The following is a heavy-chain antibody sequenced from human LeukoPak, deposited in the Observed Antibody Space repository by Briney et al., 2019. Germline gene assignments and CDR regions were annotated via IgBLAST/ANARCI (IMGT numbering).Heavy chain of an antibody. CDR1: GYTFTGYY. CDR3: ARDIVVVPAAILGRFQP. D-gene: IGHD2-2*02. V-gene: IGHV1-2*02. CDR2: INPNSGGT. J-gene: IGHJ5*02. Sequence: ASVKVSCKASGYTFTGYYMHWVRQAPGQGLEWMGWINPNSGGTNYAQKFQGRVTMTRDTSISTAYMELSRLRSDDTAVYYCARDIVVVPAAILGRFQPRGQGTLV.